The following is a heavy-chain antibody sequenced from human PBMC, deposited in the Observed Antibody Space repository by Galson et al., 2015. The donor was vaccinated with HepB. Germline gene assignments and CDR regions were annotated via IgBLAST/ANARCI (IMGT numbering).Heavy chain of an antibody. J-gene: IGHJ4*02. Sequence: FSSYAMRWVRQAPGKGLEWVSAISGSGGSTYYADSVKGRFTISRDNSKNTLYLQMNSLRAEDTAVYYCAKAATVDSELDYWGQGTLVTVSS. CDR3: AKAATVDSELDY. CDR2: ISGSGGST. CDR1: FSSYA. D-gene: IGHD4-23*01. V-gene: IGHV3-23*01.